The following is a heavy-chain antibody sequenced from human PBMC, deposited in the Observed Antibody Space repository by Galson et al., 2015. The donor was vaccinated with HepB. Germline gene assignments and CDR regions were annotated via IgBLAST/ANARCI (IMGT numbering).Heavy chain of an antibody. CDR1: GYSFTNYW. J-gene: IGHJ4*02. CDR3: TRGWEHSY. D-gene: IGHD1/OR15-1a*01. CDR2: INPADSDT. V-gene: IGHV5-51*01. Sequence: QSGAEVKKPGESLKISCKGSGYSFTNYWIGWVRQTPGKGLEWMGIINPADSDTRYSPSFQGQVTISADKSITTAYLQWSSLKAPDTAIYYCTRGWEHSYWGQGTLVTVSS.